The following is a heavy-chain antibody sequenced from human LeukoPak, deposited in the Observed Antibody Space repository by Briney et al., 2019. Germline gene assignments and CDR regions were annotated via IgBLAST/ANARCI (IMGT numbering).Heavy chain of an antibody. CDR2: IYYSGSP. Sequence: SETLSLTCTVSGGSISSYYWSWLRQPPGKGLEWVGYIYYSGSPNYNPSLKSRVTISVDTSKNQFSLKLSSVTAADTAVYYCARLGLMDYGDYRYHYYFDYWGQGTLVTVSS. CDR1: GGSISSYY. D-gene: IGHD4-17*01. CDR3: ARLGLMDYGDYRYHYYFDY. V-gene: IGHV4-59*01. J-gene: IGHJ4*02.